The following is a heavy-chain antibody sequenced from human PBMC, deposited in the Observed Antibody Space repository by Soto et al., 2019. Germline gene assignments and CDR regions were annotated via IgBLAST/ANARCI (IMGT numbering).Heavy chain of an antibody. J-gene: IGHJ3*01. V-gene: IGHV3-23*01. CDR1: GFTFDSYA. CDR3: AKDTVGGYSFWSGYYSDGLDV. D-gene: IGHD3-3*01. Sequence: EVKLLESGGGLAQPGGSLRLSCVGSGFTFDSYAISWFRQAPGERPQWIAAIRGSADGTYYEHSVRGRFTISRDNAKKTVHLQMDSLRVEDTAVYFCAKDTVGGYSFWSGYYSDGLDVWGQGTLVTVS. CDR2: IRGSADGT.